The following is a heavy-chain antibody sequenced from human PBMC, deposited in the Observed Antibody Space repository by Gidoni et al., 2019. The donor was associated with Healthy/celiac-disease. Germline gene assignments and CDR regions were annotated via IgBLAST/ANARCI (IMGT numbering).Heavy chain of an antibody. J-gene: IGHJ4*02. CDR2: FDPEDGET. Sequence: APGKGLEWMGGFDPEDGETIYAQKFQGRVTMTEDTSTDTAYMELSSLRSEDTAVYYCATLAVADREDYWGQGTLVTVSS. D-gene: IGHD6-19*01. CDR3: ATLAVADREDY. V-gene: IGHV1-24*01.